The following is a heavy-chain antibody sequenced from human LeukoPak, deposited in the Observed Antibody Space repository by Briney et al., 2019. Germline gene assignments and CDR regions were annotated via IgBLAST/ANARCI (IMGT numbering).Heavy chain of an antibody. CDR3: ARGLRYFDWLSAFDI. CDR2: IYHSGST. D-gene: IGHD3-9*01. J-gene: IGHJ3*02. V-gene: IGHV4-30-2*01. Sequence: PSETLSHTCAVSGGSISSGGYSWSWIRQPPGKGLEWIGYIYHSGSTYYNQSLKSRVTISVDRSKNQFSLKLSSVTAADTAVYYCARGLRYFDWLSAFDIWGQGTMVTVSS. CDR1: GGSISSGGYS.